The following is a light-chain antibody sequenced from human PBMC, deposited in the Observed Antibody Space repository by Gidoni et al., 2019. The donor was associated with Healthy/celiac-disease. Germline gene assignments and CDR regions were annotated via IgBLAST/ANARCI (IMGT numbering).Light chain of an antibody. Sequence: DIQMTQSPSTLSASVGDRVTITFRASQSISSCLDWYQKKPGKAPKLLIYKASSLESGVPSRFSGSGSGTEFTLTISRLQPDDFANYYGQQSETFGQGTKVEIK. V-gene: IGKV1-5*03. J-gene: IGKJ1*01. CDR2: KAS. CDR1: QSISSC. CDR3: QQSET.